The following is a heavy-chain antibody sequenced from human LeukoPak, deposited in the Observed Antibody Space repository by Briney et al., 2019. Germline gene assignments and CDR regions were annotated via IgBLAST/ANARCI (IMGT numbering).Heavy chain of an antibody. CDR2: IIPIFGTA. Sequence: ASVKVSCKASGGTFSSYAISWVRQAPGQGLEWMGGIIPIFGTANYAQKFQGRVTITADESTSTAYMELSSLRSEDTAVYYCARGGSGFGDSPGVKDYYYYMDVWGKGTTVTISS. CDR3: ARGGSGFGDSPGVKDYYYYMDV. V-gene: IGHV1-69*13. J-gene: IGHJ6*03. D-gene: IGHD3-10*01. CDR1: GGTFSSYA.